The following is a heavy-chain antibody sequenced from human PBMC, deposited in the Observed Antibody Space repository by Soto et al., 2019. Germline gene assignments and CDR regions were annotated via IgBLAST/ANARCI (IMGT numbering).Heavy chain of an antibody. CDR3: ASVFKMATIQDAFDI. V-gene: IGHV1-69*06. J-gene: IGHJ3*02. CDR2: IIPIFGTA. D-gene: IGHD5-12*01. Sequence: SVKVSCKASGGTFSSYAISWVRQAPGQGLEWMGGIIPIFGTANYAQKFQGRVTITADKSTSTAYMELSSLRSEDTAVYYCASVFKMATIQDAFDIWGQGKMGTV. CDR1: GGTFSSYA.